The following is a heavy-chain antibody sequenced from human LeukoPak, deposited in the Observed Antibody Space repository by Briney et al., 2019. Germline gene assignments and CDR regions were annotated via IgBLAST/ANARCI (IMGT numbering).Heavy chain of an antibody. V-gene: IGHV3-48*03. D-gene: IGHD2-21*02. CDR1: EFTFSNYE. Sequence: PGGSLRLSCAAPEFTFSNYEMKWVRQAPGKGLECVAYISSSGNTKYYADSVRGRFTISRDNAKNSLYLQMNSLRAEDTAVYYCMLGGLYVVVTVEKYYYGMDVWGKGTTVTVSS. J-gene: IGHJ6*04. CDR2: ISSSGNTK. CDR3: MLGGLYVVVTVEKYYYGMDV.